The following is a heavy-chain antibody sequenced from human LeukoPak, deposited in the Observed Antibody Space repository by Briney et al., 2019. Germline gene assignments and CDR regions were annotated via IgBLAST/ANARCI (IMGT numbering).Heavy chain of an antibody. D-gene: IGHD5-18*01. CDR2: IYYAGST. CDR3: ARDGRGYSYGVGFDP. V-gene: IGHV4-59*01. J-gene: IGHJ5*02. Sequence: SETLSLTCTVSGGSIISYYWTWIRQPPGKGLECIVYIYYAGSTKYNPSLKSRVTISVDTSKNQFSLKLSSVTAADTAVYYCARDGRGYSYGVGFDPWGQGTLVTVSS. CDR1: GGSIISYY.